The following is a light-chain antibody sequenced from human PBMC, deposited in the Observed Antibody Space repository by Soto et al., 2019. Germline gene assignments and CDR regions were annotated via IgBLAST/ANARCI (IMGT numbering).Light chain of an antibody. CDR3: QQRYRWPPIT. CDR2: GAS. CDR1: QSVSSN. J-gene: IGKJ5*01. Sequence: EIVMTQSPATLSVSPGERATLSCRASQSVSSNLAWYQQKPGQAPRLLIYGASTRATGTPARFSGSGSGTDFTLTISSLEPEDFAVYYCQQRYRWPPITFGQGTRLEIK. V-gene: IGKV3-15*01.